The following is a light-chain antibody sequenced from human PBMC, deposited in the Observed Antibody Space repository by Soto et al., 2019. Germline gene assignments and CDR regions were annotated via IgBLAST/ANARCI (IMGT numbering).Light chain of an antibody. CDR2: EAS. CDR1: STDFVSYNR. Sequence: SSCTPAPYVSGVPGRSVTLSCPGTSTDFVSYNRVSWYQPPPGTAPKLIIYEASNRPSGVPDRFSGSKSGNTASLTISVLQAADEADYYGSLYTRELTYVFGTGTKV. V-gene: IGLV2-18*01. J-gene: IGLJ1*01. CDR3: SLYTRELTYV.